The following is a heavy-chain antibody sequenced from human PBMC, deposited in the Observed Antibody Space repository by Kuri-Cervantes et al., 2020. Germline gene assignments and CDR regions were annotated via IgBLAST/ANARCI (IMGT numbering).Heavy chain of an antibody. CDR2: ISGSGGST. CDR3: AMGVLSAALNWFNP. J-gene: IGHJ5*02. V-gene: IGHV3-23*01. CDR1: GFTFDDYA. Sequence: GESLKISCAASGFTFDDYAMHWVRQAPGKGLEWVSGISGSGGSTYYADSVKGRFTISRDNSKNTLYLQMNSLRAEDTAVYYCAMGVLSAALNWFNPWGQGALVTVSS. D-gene: IGHD2-2*01.